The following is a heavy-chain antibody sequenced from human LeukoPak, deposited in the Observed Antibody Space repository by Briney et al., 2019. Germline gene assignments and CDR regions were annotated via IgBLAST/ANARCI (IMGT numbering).Heavy chain of an antibody. CDR3: ARERTRLGELSLYGAGGNWFDP. CDR1: GFTVSSNY. Sequence: GGSLRLSCAASGFTVSSNYMSWVRQAPGKGLEWVSVIYSGGSTYYADSVKGRFTISRDNSKNTLYLQMNSLRAEDTAVYYCARERTRLGELSLYGAGGNWFDPWGQGTLVTVSS. J-gene: IGHJ5*02. D-gene: IGHD3-16*02. V-gene: IGHV3-66*01. CDR2: IYSGGST.